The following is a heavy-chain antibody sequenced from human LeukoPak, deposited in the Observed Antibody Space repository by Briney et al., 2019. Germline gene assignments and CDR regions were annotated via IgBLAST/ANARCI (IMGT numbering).Heavy chain of an antibody. Sequence: SQTLSLTCTVSGGSISSGSYYWRWVRQPAGKGLEWIGRIYTSGSTSYNPSLKSRVTISVDRSKNQFSLKLSSVTAADTAVYYCAREDFGIINDAFDIWGQGTMVTVSS. CDR1: GGSISSGSYY. J-gene: IGHJ3*02. CDR3: AREDFGIINDAFDI. D-gene: IGHD3-3*01. V-gene: IGHV4-61*02. CDR2: IYTSGST.